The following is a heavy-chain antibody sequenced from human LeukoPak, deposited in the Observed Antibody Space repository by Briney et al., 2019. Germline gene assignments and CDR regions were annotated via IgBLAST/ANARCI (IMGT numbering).Heavy chain of an antibody. Sequence: GGSLRLSCAASGFTFSTSNMNWVRQAPGKGLEWVSYISSSSSTIYYADSVKGRFTISRDNAKNSLYLQMNSLRAEDTAVYYCARDRIFWSDYPNWFDSWGQGTLVTVSS. CDR2: ISSSSSTI. CDR1: GFTFSTSN. V-gene: IGHV3-48*01. CDR3: ARDRIFWSDYPNWFDS. D-gene: IGHD3-3*01. J-gene: IGHJ5*01.